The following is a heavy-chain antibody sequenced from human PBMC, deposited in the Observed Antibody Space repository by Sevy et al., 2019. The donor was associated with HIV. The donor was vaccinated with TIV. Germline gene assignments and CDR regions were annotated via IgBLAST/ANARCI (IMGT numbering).Heavy chain of an antibody. J-gene: IGHJ4*02. D-gene: IGHD2-2*01. CDR1: RFTFVTYA. V-gene: IGHV3-23*01. Sequence: GESLKISCAASRFTFVTYAMNWVRQAPGKGLEWVSGISGSGGSTYYADSVKGRFTISRDNSKNTLYLQMNSLRAEDTAVYYCARDRRYCSSTSCPPPFDYWGQGTLVTVSS. CDR3: ARDRRYCSSTSCPPPFDY. CDR2: ISGSGGST.